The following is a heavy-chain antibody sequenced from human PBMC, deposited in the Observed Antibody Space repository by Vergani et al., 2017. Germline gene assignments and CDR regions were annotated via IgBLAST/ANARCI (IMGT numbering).Heavy chain of an antibody. Sequence: QVQLQQWGAGLLKPSETLSLTCAVYGGSFSGYYWSWIRQPPGKGLEWIGEINHSGSTNYNPSLKSRVTISVDTSKNQFSLKLSSVTAADTAVYYCATLYEYVWGSYRSPNPNWGQGTLVTVSS. V-gene: IGHV4-34*01. CDR1: GGSFSGYY. CDR2: INHSGST. J-gene: IGHJ4*02. D-gene: IGHD3-16*02. CDR3: ATLYEYVWGSYRSPNPN.